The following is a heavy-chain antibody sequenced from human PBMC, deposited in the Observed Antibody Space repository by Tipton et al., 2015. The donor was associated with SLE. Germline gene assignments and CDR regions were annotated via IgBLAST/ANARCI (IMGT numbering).Heavy chain of an antibody. J-gene: IGHJ6*02. Sequence: SLRLSCAASGFTFDDYAMHWVRQAPGKGLEWVSGISWNSGSIGYADSVKGRFTISRDNAKNSLYLQMNSLRAEDTAVYYCARGKGYHFLLSGMDVWGQGTTVTVSS. D-gene: IGHD3-3*01. CDR1: GFTFDDYA. CDR2: ISWNSGSI. V-gene: IGHV3-9*01. CDR3: ARGKGYHFLLSGMDV.